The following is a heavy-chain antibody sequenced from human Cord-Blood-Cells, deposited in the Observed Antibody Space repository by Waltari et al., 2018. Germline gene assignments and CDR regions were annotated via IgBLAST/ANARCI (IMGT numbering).Heavy chain of an antibody. CDR3: ARVKNRSTLDI. D-gene: IGHD1-26*01. J-gene: IGHJ3*02. V-gene: IGHV4-34*01. CDR2: INHSGST. CDR1: GGSFSGYY. Sequence: QVQLQQWGAGLLKPSETLSLTCAVYGGSFSGYYCSWIRQPPGKGLEWIGEINHSGSTNYNPSLKSRVTISVDTSKNQFSLKLSSVTAADTAVYYCARVKNRSTLDIWGQGTMVTVSS.